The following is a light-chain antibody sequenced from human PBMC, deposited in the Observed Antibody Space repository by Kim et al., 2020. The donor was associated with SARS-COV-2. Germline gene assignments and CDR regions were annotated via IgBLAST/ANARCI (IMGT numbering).Light chain of an antibody. CDR2: DVN. J-gene: IGLJ2*01. CDR1: NSYIGGYNY. CDR3: SSSTTSNTLI. Sequence: GQSITISCLGSNSYIGGYNYVSWYQHHPDQAPKLLIYDVNKRPSGVSNRFSGSKSGNTASLTISGLQAEDEADYYCSSSTTSNTLIFGGGTQLTVL. V-gene: IGLV2-14*03.